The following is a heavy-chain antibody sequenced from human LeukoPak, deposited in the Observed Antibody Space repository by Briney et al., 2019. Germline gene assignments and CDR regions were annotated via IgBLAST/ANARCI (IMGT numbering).Heavy chain of an antibody. J-gene: IGHJ6*02. CDR1: GFRFSSYA. Sequence: PGGSLRLSCAASGFRFSSYAMSWVRQAPGKGLEWVSGITSSGGSTYYADSVKGRFTISRDNSKNTLYLQMNSLRAEDTAVYYCARAGTCSGGSCYSHYYYGMDVWGQGTTVTVSS. CDR2: ITSSGGST. D-gene: IGHD2-15*01. CDR3: ARAGTCSGGSCYSHYYYGMDV. V-gene: IGHV3-23*01.